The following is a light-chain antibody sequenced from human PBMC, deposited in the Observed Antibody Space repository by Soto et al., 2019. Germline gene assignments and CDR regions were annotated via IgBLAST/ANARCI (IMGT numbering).Light chain of an antibody. CDR3: CSYAGSSYV. J-gene: IGLJ1*01. CDR2: EGS. V-gene: IGLV2-23*01. Sequence: QSVLTQPASVSGSPGQSITISCTGTSSDVGSYNLVSWYQQHPGKASKLMIYEGSKRPSGVSNRFSGSKSGNTASLTISGLQAEDEADYYCCSYAGSSYVFGTGTKVTVL. CDR1: SSDVGSYNL.